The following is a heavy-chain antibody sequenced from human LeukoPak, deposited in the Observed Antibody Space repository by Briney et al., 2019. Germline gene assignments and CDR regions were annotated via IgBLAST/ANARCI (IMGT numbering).Heavy chain of an antibody. J-gene: IGHJ4*02. Sequence: GGSLRLSCAASGFIFSNYWMSWVRQAPGKGLEWVASIKQGGTETHYVDSVKGRFTISKDNAKNPLYLQLDSLRAEDTAVYYCAREDHSNYEYWGQGTLVTVSS. D-gene: IGHD4-11*01. CDR3: AREDHSNYEY. V-gene: IGHV3-7*03. CDR2: IKQGGTET. CDR1: GFIFSNYW.